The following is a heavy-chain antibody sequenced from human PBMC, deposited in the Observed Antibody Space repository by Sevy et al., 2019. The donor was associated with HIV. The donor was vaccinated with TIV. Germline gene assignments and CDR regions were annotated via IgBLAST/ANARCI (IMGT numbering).Heavy chain of an antibody. CDR3: TTESSGWYYFDY. J-gene: IGHJ4*02. V-gene: IGHV3-15*01. CDR1: GFTFSNAW. Sequence: GGSLRLSCAASGFTFSNAWMSWVRQAPGKGLEWVGRIKSKTDGGTTDYAAPVKGRFTISRDDSKNTLYLQMNSLKTEDTAVYCCTTESSGWYYFDYWGQGTLVTVSS. CDR2: IKSKTDGGTT. D-gene: IGHD6-19*01.